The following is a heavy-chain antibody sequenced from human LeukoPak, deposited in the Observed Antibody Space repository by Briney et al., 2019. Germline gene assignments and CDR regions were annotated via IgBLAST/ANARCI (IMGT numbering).Heavy chain of an antibody. CDR1: GFTVDSNY. Sequence: PGGSLRLSCAASGFTVDSNYLSWVRQAPGKGLEWVSTNTGGNTYYAASVKGRFTISRDLSKNTVFLHMNSLRAEDTAMYYCARGDDSGYYDYFDYWGQGALVTVSS. CDR2: NTGGNT. V-gene: IGHV3-53*01. CDR3: ARGDDSGYYDYFDY. J-gene: IGHJ4*02. D-gene: IGHD3-22*01.